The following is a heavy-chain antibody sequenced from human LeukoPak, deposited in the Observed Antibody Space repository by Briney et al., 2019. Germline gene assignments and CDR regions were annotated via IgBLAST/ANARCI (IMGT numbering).Heavy chain of an antibody. Sequence: GRSLRLSCAASGFTFSSYGMHWVRQAPGKGLEWVAVISFDGSYKFYADSVKGRFTTSRDNSKNTLYVQMNSLRAEDTAVYYCAKLATDSNSDYWGQGTLVTVSS. J-gene: IGHJ4*02. CDR1: GFTFSSYG. CDR3: AKLATDSNSDY. D-gene: IGHD1-14*01. CDR2: ISFDGSYK. V-gene: IGHV3-30*18.